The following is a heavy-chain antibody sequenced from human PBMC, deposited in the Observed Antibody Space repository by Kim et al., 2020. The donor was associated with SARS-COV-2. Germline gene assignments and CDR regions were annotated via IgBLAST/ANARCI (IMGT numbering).Heavy chain of an antibody. V-gene: IGHV1-18*01. CDR1: GYTFTSYG. Sequence: ASVKVSCKASGYTFTSYGITWVRQAPGQGLEWMGWISAYNGNTNYAQKLQGRVTMTTDTSTSTAYMELRNLRSDDTAVYFCAKNLRFLEWSSPFDPWGQG. CDR2: ISAYNGNT. D-gene: IGHD3-3*01. CDR3: AKNLRFLEWSSPFDP. J-gene: IGHJ5*02.